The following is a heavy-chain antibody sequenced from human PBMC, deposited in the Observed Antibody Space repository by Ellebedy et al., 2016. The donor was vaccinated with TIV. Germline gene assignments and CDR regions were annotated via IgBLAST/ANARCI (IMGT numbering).Heavy chain of an antibody. J-gene: IGHJ4*02. D-gene: IGHD6-13*01. CDR1: GFTFSSYA. Sequence: PGGSLRLSCAASGFTFSSYAMSRVRQAPGKGLEWVSGISGFEQTTHYADSVEGRFAISRDNSKNTLYLQMNSLRVEDTAVYYCTKDSGFVAALGTGFWGPGTLVTVSS. CDR3: TKDSGFVAALGTGF. CDR2: ISGFEQTT. V-gene: IGHV3-23*01.